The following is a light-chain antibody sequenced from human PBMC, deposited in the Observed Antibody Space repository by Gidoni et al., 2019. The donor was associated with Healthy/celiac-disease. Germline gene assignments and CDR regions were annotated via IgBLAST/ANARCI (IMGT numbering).Light chain of an antibody. CDR3: QQYNNWPPLT. CDR2: GAS. V-gene: IGKV3-15*01. J-gene: IGKJ4*01. CDR1: QSVSSN. Sequence: EIVMTQSPATLSVSPGERATLSCRASQSVSSNVAWYQQQPGQAPRLLIYGASTRATGIPARFSGSGSGTGFTLTISSLQSEDFAVYYCQQYNNWPPLTFXGXTKVEIK.